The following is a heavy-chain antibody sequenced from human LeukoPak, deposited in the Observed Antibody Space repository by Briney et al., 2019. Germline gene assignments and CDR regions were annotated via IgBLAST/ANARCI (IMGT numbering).Heavy chain of an antibody. CDR3: TNDRGKGELLSDAFDI. V-gene: IGHV3-23*01. J-gene: IGHJ3*02. D-gene: IGHD1-7*01. CDR2: ISGSGDST. Sequence: GGSLRLSCAASGFTFSSHSMNWVRQAPGKGLEWVSGISGSGDSTYYADSVKGRFTISRDNSETTMYPQMNSLRAEDTAVYYCTNDRGKGELLSDAFDIWGQGTMVTVSS. CDR1: GFTFSSHS.